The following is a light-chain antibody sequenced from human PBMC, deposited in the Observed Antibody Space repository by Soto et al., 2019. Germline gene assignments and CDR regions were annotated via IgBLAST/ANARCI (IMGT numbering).Light chain of an antibody. Sequence: QSALTQPASVSGSPGQSITISCTGTSNDVGNYNFVSWYQQHPGKAPKLMIFEAGKRPSGISNRFSGSKSGNTASLTISGLQAEDEADYYCCSYAGSRTWVFGGGTKATVL. CDR3: CSYAGSRTWV. V-gene: IGLV2-23*01. CDR1: SNDVGNYNF. J-gene: IGLJ3*02. CDR2: EAG.